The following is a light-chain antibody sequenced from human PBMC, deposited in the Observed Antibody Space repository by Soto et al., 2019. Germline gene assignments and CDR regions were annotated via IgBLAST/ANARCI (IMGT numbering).Light chain of an antibody. J-gene: IGLJ1*01. CDR2: GVT. CDR1: SSDVGSYNY. V-gene: IGLV2-14*03. Sequence: QSVLTQPASVSGSPGQSITISCTGTSSDVGSYNYVSWYQQHPGKAPKLLIHGVTTRPSGISDRFSASKSGLTASLTISGLQPEDEADYYCSSFTSNRIYVFGPGTKVTLL. CDR3: SSFTSNRIYV.